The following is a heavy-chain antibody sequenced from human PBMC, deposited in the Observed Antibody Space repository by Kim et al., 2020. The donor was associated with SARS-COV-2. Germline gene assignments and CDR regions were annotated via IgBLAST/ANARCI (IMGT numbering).Heavy chain of an antibody. CDR3: AGGGGTTIWNGGWFDP. CDR2: IYSGGIT. V-gene: IGHV3-53*01. D-gene: IGHD2-8*01. J-gene: IGHJ5*02. Sequence: GGSLRLSCAASGFTVSSNYMSWVRQAPGRGLEWVSVIYSGGITYYADSVKGRFTISRDNSKNTLYLQMNSLRAEDTAVYYCAGGGGTTIWNGGWFDPWGQGTLVTVSS. CDR1: GFTVSSNY.